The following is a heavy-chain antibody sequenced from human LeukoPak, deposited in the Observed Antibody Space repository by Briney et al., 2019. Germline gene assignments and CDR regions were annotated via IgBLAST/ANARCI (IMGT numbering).Heavy chain of an antibody. J-gene: IGHJ5*02. Sequence: PGGSLGLSCAASGFTFNTYSINWVRQAPGKGLEWVSSISTSSNYVYYADSVKGRFTISRDNAKNSLYLQMNSLRADDTAVYYCAGGGGANISPSNWFDPWGQGTLVTVSS. CDR3: AGGGGANISPSNWFDP. CDR1: GFTFNTYS. CDR2: ISTSSNYV. D-gene: IGHD3-16*01. V-gene: IGHV3-21*01.